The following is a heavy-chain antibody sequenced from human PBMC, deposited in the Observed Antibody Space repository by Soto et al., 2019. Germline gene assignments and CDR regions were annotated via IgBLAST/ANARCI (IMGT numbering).Heavy chain of an antibody. CDR2: ISGSGGWT. CDR3: AKVLRLRGCLDY. CDR1: GFRFSDYP. J-gene: IGHJ4*02. Sequence: GGSLRLSCAASGFRFSDYPMNWVRQAPGQGLEWVSAISGSGGWTNYVDSVRGRFTTSRDNSRNSLYLKMNSLRVEDTAVYYFAKVLRLRGCLDYWGQGTLVTVSS. D-gene: IGHD3-3*01. V-gene: IGHV3-23*01.